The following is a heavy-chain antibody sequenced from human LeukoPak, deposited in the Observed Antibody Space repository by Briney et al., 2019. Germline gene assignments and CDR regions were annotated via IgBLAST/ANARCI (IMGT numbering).Heavy chain of an antibody. V-gene: IGHV4-59*08. Sequence: SETLSLTCTVSGGSISSYYWSCIRQPPGKGREWVGYIYSSGSNNYNLSLTSRVTISVDTSKHQFPLKLSSVTAADTAVYYCARRRGAHTANALDIWGQGTMVTVSS. CDR3: ARRRGAHTANALDI. CDR1: GGSISSYY. J-gene: IGHJ3*02. D-gene: IGHD3-10*01. CDR2: IYSSGSN.